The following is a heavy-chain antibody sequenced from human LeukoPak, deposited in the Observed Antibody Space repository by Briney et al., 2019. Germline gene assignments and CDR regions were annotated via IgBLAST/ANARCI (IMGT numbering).Heavy chain of an antibody. CDR3: ARGCRARRITMVRGDPRKNYYFDY. CDR2: INHSGRT. J-gene: IGHJ4*02. D-gene: IGHD3-10*01. CDR1: GGSFSGYY. Sequence: SETLSLTCALYGGSFSGYYWSWIRHPPGKGLEWIGEINHSGRTNYNPSFKSRVITSLDTSKNQFSLKLSSVTAADTAVYYCARGCRARRITMVRGDPRKNYYFDYWGQGTLVTVSS. V-gene: IGHV4-34*01.